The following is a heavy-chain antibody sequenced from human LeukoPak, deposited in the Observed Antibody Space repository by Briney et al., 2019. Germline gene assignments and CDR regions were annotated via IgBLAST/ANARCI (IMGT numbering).Heavy chain of an antibody. J-gene: IGHJ5*02. Sequence: SETLSLTCPVSGDSISSYYWSWIRQPPGKGLEWIGSILYSGSTNYNPSLKSRVTISVDTSKNQFSLKLSSVTAADTAVYYCARGGRLYSSGWYRRINWFDPWGQGTLVTVSS. CDR2: ILYSGST. V-gene: IGHV4-59*12. D-gene: IGHD6-19*01. CDR3: ARGGRLYSSGWYRRINWFDP. CDR1: GDSISSYY.